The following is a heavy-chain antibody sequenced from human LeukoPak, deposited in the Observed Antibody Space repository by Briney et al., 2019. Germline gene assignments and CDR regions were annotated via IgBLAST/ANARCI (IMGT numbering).Heavy chain of an antibody. D-gene: IGHD3-3*01. J-gene: IGHJ4*02. CDR1: GFTFGAYA. CDR3: AKDPPAILRFLEWLLFDY. CDR2: ISYDGNNE. Sequence: GRSLRLSCAASGFTFGAYAMHWVRQSPGKGLEWVALISYDGNNEWYADSVKGRFTVSRDNSKNTLYLQMNSLRVEDTAVYYCAKDPPAILRFLEWLLFDYWGQGTLVTVSS. V-gene: IGHV3-30*04.